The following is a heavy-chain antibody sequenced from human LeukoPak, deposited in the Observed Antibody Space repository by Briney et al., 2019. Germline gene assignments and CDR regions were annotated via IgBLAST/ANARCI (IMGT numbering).Heavy chain of an antibody. CDR3: AILGIAAADWFDP. D-gene: IGHD6-13*01. Sequence: PGGSLRLSCAASGFTFSSYGMHWVRQAPGKGLEWVAVISYDGSNKYYADSVKGRFTISRDNSKNTLYLQMTSLRAEDTAVYYCAILGIAAADWFDPWGQGTLVTVSS. V-gene: IGHV3-30*03. CDR1: GFTFSSYG. CDR2: ISYDGSNK. J-gene: IGHJ5*02.